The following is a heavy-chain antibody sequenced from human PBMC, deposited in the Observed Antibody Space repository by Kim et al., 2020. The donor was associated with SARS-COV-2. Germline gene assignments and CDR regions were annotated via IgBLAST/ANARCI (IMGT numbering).Heavy chain of an antibody. CDR1: GASIGSGGHY. J-gene: IGHJ5*02. CDR2: VSYSGST. Sequence: SETLSLTCTVSGASIGSGGHYWGWIRHPPGRALEWLGHVSYSGSTFYNPSLKSRLTVSVDTPNNQFSLTLTSVTAADTAHYYCARGDMDYDHVRGNYRYKWFDPWGQGILVTVSS. D-gene: IGHD3-16*02. V-gene: IGHV4-39*07. CDR3: ARGDMDYDHVRGNYRYKWFDP.